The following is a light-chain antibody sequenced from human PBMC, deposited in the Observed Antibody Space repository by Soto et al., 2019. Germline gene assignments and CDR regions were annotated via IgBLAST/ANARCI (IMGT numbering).Light chain of an antibody. J-gene: IGKJ1*01. V-gene: IGKV1-9*01. CDR2: AAS. CDR1: QGIRSY. Sequence: DIQLTQSPSFLSASVGDRVTITCRASQGIRSYIAWYQQKPGKAPKLLIYAASTLQSGVPSRFSGSGSGTEFTLTISSLQPEDFATYYCQQLNSYPPWTFGQGTKVEIK. CDR3: QQLNSYPPWT.